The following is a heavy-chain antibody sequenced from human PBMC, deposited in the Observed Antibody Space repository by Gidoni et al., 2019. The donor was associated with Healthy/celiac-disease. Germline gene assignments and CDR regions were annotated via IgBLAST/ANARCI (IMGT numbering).Heavy chain of an antibody. J-gene: IGHJ4*02. CDR1: VFTFSSYA. Sequence: EVQLLESGGGLVQPGGSLRLSCAASVFTFSSYAMIWVRQAPGKGLEWVSAISGSGGSTYYEDAVKGRFTISRDNSKNTMDLKMNSLRGEDTAVYYCAKGYCSGGSCYPYYFDYWGQGTLVTVSS. CDR2: ISGSGGST. CDR3: AKGYCSGGSCYPYYFDY. D-gene: IGHD2-15*01. V-gene: IGHV3-23*01.